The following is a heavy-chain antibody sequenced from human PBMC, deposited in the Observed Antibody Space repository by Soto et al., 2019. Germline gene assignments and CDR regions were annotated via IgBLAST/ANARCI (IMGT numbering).Heavy chain of an antibody. V-gene: IGHV3-23*01. Sequence: EVQVLESGGGFVQPGGSLRLSCAASGFTLSDYAMTWVRQGPGKGLEWVSAISGSGDSTYYTDSVKGRFTISRDNSKNTLYLEMNGLRAEATAVYYCAQDFLPDGGQDYYYGMDVWGDGSTVTVSS. J-gene: IGHJ6*04. D-gene: IGHD3-10*01. CDR1: GFTLSDYA. CDR2: ISGSGDST. CDR3: AQDFLPDGGQDYYYGMDV.